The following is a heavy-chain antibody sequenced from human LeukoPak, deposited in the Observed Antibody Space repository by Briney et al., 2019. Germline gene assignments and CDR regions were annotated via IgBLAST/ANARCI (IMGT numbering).Heavy chain of an antibody. D-gene: IGHD3-10*01. V-gene: IGHV4-34*01. Sequence: SETLSLTCAVYGGSFSGYYWSWIRQPPGKGLEWIGEINHSGSTNYNPSLKSRVTISVDTSKNQFSLKLSSVTAADTAVYYCARRKITMVRGVILFQKYYFDYWGQGTLVTVSS. CDR1: GGSFSGYY. CDR2: INHSGST. J-gene: IGHJ4*02. CDR3: ARRKITMVRGVILFQKYYFDY.